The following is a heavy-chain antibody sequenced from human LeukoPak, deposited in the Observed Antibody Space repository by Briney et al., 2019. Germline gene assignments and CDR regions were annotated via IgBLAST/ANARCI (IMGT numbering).Heavy chain of an antibody. CDR3: AKVAFDSSGYQYYSDS. CDR1: GYTFTDYY. CDR2: FNPTGGGS. V-gene: IGHV1-2*02. J-gene: IGHJ4*02. D-gene: IGHD6-19*01. Sequence: ASVKVSCKASGYTFTDYYMHWVRHVPGQGLEWVGWFNPTGGGSHLAQKFQGRVALTMDASINTAYLDVVRLRSDDTAFYYCAKVAFDSSGYQYYSDSWGQGSLVTVSS.